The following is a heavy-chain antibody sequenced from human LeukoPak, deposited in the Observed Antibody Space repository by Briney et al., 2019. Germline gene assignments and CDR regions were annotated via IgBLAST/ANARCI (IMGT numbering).Heavy chain of an antibody. J-gene: IGHJ5*02. CDR2: ISSSGSTI. Sequence: QSGGSLRLSCAASGFTFSSYEMNWVRQAPGKGLEWVSYISSSGSTIYYADSVKGRFTISRDNAKNSLYLQMNSLRAEDTAVYYCARDNSVGDNAWWFDPWGQGTLVTVSS. CDR1: GFTFSSYE. D-gene: IGHD1-26*01. V-gene: IGHV3-48*03. CDR3: ARDNSVGDNAWWFDP.